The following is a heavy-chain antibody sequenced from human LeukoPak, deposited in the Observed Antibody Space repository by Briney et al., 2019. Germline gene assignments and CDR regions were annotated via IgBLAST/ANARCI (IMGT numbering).Heavy chain of an antibody. J-gene: IGHJ5*02. CDR2: INHSGST. Sequence: SETLSLTCAVYGGSFSGYYWSWIRQPPGKGLEWIGEINHSGSTNYNPSIKSRVTISVDTSKNQFSLNLTSVTAADTAVYYCARLYIRGYSRSTNYNWFDPWGQGTLVTVSS. CDR1: GGSFSGYY. CDR3: ARLYIRGYSRSTNYNWFDP. V-gene: IGHV4-34*01. D-gene: IGHD6-13*01.